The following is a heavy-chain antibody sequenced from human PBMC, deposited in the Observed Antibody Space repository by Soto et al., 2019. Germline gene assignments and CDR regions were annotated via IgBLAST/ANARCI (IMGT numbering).Heavy chain of an antibody. CDR1: GYSLSNHG. CDR3: ARVGEPYDPLNGSFAH. J-gene: IGHJ4*02. CDR2: ISGSNGNT. D-gene: IGHD3-9*01. Sequence: QVHLVQSGAEVKKPGASVKVSGKASGYSLSNHGITWVRQAPGQGLEWMGWISGSNGNTRYAQRFQGRVTVTTDTSTSTAYMERRSLRSDGTAVYYCARVGEPYDPLNGSFAHWGQGTLVTVSS. V-gene: IGHV1-18*01.